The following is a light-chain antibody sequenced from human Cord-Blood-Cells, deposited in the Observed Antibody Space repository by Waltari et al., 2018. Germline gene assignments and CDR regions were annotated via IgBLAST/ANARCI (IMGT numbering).Light chain of an antibody. CDR3: QVWDSSSDHRV. V-gene: IGLV3-21*04. J-gene: IGLJ3*02. CDR2: YDS. CDR1: NIGSKS. Sequence: SYVLTPPPTVSVAPGKTARITWGGNNIGSKSVHWYQQKPGQAPVLVIYYDSDRPSGIPERFAGSNSGNTATLTISRVEAGDEADYYCQVWDSSSDHRVFGGGTKLTVL.